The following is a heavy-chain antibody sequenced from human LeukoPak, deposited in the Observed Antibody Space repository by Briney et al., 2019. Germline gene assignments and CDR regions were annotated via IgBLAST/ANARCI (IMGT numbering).Heavy chain of an antibody. Sequence: SETLSLTCTVSGGSISSGSYYWSWIRQPAGKGLEWIGRIYTSGSTNYNPSLKSRVTISVDTSKNQFSLKLSSVTAADTAVYYRARGRRDGYNLEYFDKWGQGTLVTVSS. V-gene: IGHV4-61*02. D-gene: IGHD5-24*01. J-gene: IGHJ4*02. CDR3: ARGRRDGYNLEYFDK. CDR2: IYTSGST. CDR1: GGSISSGSYY.